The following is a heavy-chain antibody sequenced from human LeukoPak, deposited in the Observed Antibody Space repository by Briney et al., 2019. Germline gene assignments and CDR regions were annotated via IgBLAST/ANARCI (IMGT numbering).Heavy chain of an antibody. CDR2: ISSSGSTI. CDR1: GFTFSSYE. Sequence: GGSLRLSCAASGFTFSSYEMNWVRQAPGKGLEWVSYISSSGSTIYYADSVKGRFTISRDNAKNSLYLQMNSLRAEDTAVYYCARVAVAGIHAFDIWGQGTMVTVSS. J-gene: IGHJ3*02. V-gene: IGHV3-48*03. D-gene: IGHD6-19*01. CDR3: ARVAVAGIHAFDI.